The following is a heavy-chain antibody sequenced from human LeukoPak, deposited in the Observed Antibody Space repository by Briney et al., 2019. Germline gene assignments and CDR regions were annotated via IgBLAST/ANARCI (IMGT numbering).Heavy chain of an antibody. CDR2: ISWNSGSI. CDR1: GFTFDDYA. J-gene: IGHJ4*02. Sequence: GGYLRRYCAASGFTFDDYAMHWVRQAPGKGLEWVSGISWNSGSIGYADSVKGRSTISRDNAKNSLYLQMNSLRAEDTAFYYCAKDWSYDSSGADYWGQGTLVTVSS. V-gene: IGHV3-9*01. CDR3: AKDWSYDSSGADY. D-gene: IGHD3-22*01.